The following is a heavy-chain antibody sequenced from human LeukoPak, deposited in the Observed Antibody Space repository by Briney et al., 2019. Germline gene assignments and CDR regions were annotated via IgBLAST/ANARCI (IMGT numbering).Heavy chain of an antibody. J-gene: IGHJ3*02. CDR2: ISYDGSNK. Sequence: GGSLRLSCAASGFTFSSYGMHWVRQAPGKGLEWVAVISYDGSNKYYADSVKGRFTISRDNSKNTLYLQMNSLRAEDTAVYYCCAFDIWGQGTMVTVSS. CDR1: GFTFSSYG. CDR3: CAFDI. V-gene: IGHV3-30*03.